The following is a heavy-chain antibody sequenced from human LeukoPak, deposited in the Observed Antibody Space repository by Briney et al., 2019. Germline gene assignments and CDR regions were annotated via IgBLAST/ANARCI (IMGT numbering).Heavy chain of an antibody. Sequence: GGSLRLSCAASGFTFSSYAMSWVRQAPGKGLEWVSAISGSGGSTYYADSVKGRFTIYRDNSKNTLYLQMNSLRAEDTAVYYCAKVVPAAILGALDYWGQGTLVTVSS. CDR2: ISGSGGST. J-gene: IGHJ4*02. V-gene: IGHV3-23*01. CDR3: AKVVPAAILGALDY. CDR1: GFTFSSYA. D-gene: IGHD2-2*02.